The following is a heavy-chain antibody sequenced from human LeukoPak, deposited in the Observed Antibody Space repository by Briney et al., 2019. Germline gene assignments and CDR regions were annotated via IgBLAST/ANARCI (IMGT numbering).Heavy chain of an antibody. V-gene: IGHV4-61*02. CDR3: ARDRVEMATITSYYYYYMDV. CDR1: GGSISSGSYY. CDR2: IYTSGST. J-gene: IGHJ6*03. D-gene: IGHD5-24*01. Sequence: SETLSLTCTVSGGSISSGSYYWSWIRQPAGKGLEWIGRIYTSGSTNYNPSLKSRVTISVDTSKNQFSLKLSSVTAADTAVYYCARDRVEMATITSYYYYYMDVWAKGPRSPSP.